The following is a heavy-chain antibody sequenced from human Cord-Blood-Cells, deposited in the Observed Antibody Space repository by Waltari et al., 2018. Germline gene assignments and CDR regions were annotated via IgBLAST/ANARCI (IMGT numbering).Heavy chain of an antibody. D-gene: IGHD3-3*01. Sequence: QVQLQQWGAGLLKPSETLSLTCAVYGGSFSGYYRSCIRQPPGKGLEWIWEINHRGSTNYNPSLKSRVTISVDTSKNQFSLKLSSVTAADTAVYYCARGLDFWSGYTYAFDIWGQGTMVTVSS. V-gene: IGHV4-34*01. CDR3: ARGLDFWSGYTYAFDI. CDR1: GGSFSGYY. CDR2: INHRGST. J-gene: IGHJ3*02.